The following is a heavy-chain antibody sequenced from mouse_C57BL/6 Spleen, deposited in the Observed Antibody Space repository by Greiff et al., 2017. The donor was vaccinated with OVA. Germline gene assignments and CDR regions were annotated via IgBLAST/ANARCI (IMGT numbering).Heavy chain of an antibody. CDR3: AMDYEYVPYYAMDY. V-gene: IGHV1-74*01. J-gene: IGHJ4*01. Sequence: QVQLQQPGAELVKPGASVKVSCKASGYTFTSYWMHWVKQRPGQGLEWIGRIHPSDSDTNYNQKFKGKATLTVDKSSSTAYMQLSSLTSEDSAVYYCAMDYEYVPYYAMDYWGQGTSVTVSS. CDR1: GYTFTSYW. D-gene: IGHD2-4*01. CDR2: IHPSDSDT.